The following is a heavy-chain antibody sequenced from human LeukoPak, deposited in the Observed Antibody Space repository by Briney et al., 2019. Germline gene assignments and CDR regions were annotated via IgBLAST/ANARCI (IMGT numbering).Heavy chain of an antibody. Sequence: SETLSLTCTVSGGSISSYYWSWLRQPPGKGLEWIGYIYYSGSTNYNPSLKSRVTISVDTSKNQFSLKLSSVTAADTAVYYCASHSGYDIDYWGQGTLVTVSS. CDR1: GGSISSYY. J-gene: IGHJ4*02. V-gene: IGHV4-59*12. CDR2: IYYSGST. CDR3: ASHSGYDIDY. D-gene: IGHD5-12*01.